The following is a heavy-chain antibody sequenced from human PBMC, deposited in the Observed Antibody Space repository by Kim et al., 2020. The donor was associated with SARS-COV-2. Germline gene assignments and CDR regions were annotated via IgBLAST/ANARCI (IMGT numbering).Heavy chain of an antibody. Sequence: GGSLRLSCAASGFTFSTYSMNWVRQAPGKGLEWVSSISSSSSYIYYEDSVKGRFTISRDNAKNSLYLQMNSLRAEDTAVYYCARHGGAEVDFDYWGQGTL. J-gene: IGHJ4*02. D-gene: IGHD3-16*01. CDR1: GFTFSTYS. V-gene: IGHV3-21*01. CDR2: ISSSSSYI. CDR3: ARHGGAEVDFDY.